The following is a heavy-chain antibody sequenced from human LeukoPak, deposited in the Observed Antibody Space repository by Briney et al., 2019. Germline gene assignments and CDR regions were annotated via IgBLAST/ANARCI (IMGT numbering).Heavy chain of an antibody. V-gene: IGHV1-46*01. J-gene: IGHJ4*02. D-gene: IGHD3-10*01. CDR3: ARDIGAAYYYGSGVTYFDY. Sequence: ASVKVSCKASGYTFTSYYMHWVRQAPGQGLEWVGIINPSGGSTSYAQKFQGRVTMTRDTSTSTVYMELSSLRSEDTAVYYCARDIGAAYYYGSGVTYFDYWGQGTLVTVSS. CDR1: GYTFTSYY. CDR2: INPSGGST.